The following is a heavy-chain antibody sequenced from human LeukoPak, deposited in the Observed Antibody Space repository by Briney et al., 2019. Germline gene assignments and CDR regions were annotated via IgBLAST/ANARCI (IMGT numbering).Heavy chain of an antibody. J-gene: IGHJ4*02. CDR3: ARDIDSSGYSDY. V-gene: IGHV3-21*01. Sequence: GGSLRLSCAASGFTFSSYSMNWVRQAPGKGLEWVSSISSSSSYIYYADSVKGRFTISRDNAKNSLYLQMNSLRAEDTAVYYCARDIDSSGYSDYWGQGTLVTVSS. CDR1: GFTFSSYS. D-gene: IGHD3-22*01. CDR2: ISSSSSYI.